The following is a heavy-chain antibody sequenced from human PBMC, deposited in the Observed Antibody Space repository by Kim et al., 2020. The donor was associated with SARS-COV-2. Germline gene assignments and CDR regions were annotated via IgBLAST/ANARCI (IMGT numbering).Heavy chain of an antibody. J-gene: IGHJ4*02. V-gene: IGHV3-74*01. CDR3: ARATRENWGSDY. Sequence: RHADSVKGRHTTSRDTAKITLYLQMNSLRAEDTAVYYCARATRENWGSDYWGQGTLVTVSS. D-gene: IGHD7-27*01.